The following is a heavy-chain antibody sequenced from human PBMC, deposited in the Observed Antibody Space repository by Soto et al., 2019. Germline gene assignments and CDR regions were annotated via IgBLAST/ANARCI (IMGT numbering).Heavy chain of an antibody. CDR3: AREPQNYYESSGYYSPEYFQH. CDR1: GGTFSSYA. J-gene: IGHJ1*01. D-gene: IGHD3-22*01. V-gene: IGHV1-69*06. Sequence: QVQLVQSGAEVKKPGSSVKVSCKASGGTFSSYAISWVRQAPGQGLEWMGGIIPIFGTANYAQKFQGRVTITADKSTSTADMELSSLRSEDTAVYYCAREPQNYYESSGYYSPEYFQHWGQGTLVTVSS. CDR2: IIPIFGTA.